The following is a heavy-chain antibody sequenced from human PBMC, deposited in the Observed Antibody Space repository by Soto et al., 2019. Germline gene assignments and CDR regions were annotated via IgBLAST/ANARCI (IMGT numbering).Heavy chain of an antibody. CDR3: TTAFEF. CDR2: INNDGSGT. V-gene: IGHV3-74*01. Sequence: EVQLVESGGGSVQPGGSLRLSCPASGFTLSNYWMHWVRQAPGKGLVWVSRINNDGSGTSYADFVKGRFTISRDDAKNTLYLQMNSLRAEDTAVYYCTTAFEFWGRGTLVTVSS. J-gene: IGHJ4*02. CDR1: GFTLSNYW.